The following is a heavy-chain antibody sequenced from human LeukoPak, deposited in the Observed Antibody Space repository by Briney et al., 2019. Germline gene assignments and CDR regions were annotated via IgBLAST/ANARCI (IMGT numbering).Heavy chain of an antibody. CDR1: GFTVSSNY. V-gene: IGHV3-23*01. D-gene: IGHD3-3*01. J-gene: IGHJ5*02. CDR2: ISGSGGST. CDR3: LGDFWSGSKWFDP. Sequence: GGSLRLSCAASGFTVSSNYMSWVRQAPGKGLEWVSAISGSGGSTYYADSVKGRFTISRDNSKNTLYLQMNSLRAEDTAVYYCLGDFWSGSKWFDPWGQGTLVTVSS.